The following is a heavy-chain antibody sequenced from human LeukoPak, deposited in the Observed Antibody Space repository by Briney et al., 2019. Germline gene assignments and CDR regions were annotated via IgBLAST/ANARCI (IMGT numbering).Heavy chain of an antibody. J-gene: IGHJ3*02. Sequence: ASVKVSCKASGYTFTSYGISWVRQAPGQGLEWMGWISAYNGNTNYAQKLQGRVTMTRNTSISTAYMELSSLRSEDTAVYYCARGYSGDAFDIWGQGTMVTVSS. V-gene: IGHV1-18*01. D-gene: IGHD5-12*01. CDR1: GYTFTSYG. CDR3: ARGYSGDAFDI. CDR2: ISAYNGNT.